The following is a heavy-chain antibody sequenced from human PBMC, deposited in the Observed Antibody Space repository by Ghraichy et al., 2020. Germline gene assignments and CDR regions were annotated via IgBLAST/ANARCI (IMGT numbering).Heavy chain of an antibody. V-gene: IGHV4-4*02. CDR3: ARDRRDSSGYNIFDY. CDR2: IYHSGST. J-gene: IGHJ4*02. D-gene: IGHD3-22*01. CDR1: GGSISSSNW. Sequence: SETLSLTCAVSGGSISSSNWWSWVRQPPGKGLEWIGEIYHSGSTNYNPSLKSRVTISVDKSKNQFSLKLSSVTAADTAVYYCARDRRDSSGYNIFDYWGQGTLVTVSS.